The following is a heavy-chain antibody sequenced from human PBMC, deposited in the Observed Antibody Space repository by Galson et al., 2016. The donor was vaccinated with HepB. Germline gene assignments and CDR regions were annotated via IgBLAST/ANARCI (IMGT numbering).Heavy chain of an antibody. V-gene: IGHV3-13*01. CDR1: GFTFDNYD. CDR2: ICPAGDT. J-gene: IGHJ3*02. D-gene: IGHD5-24*01. CDR3: ARGGWLQSPGAYDI. Sequence: SLRLSCAASGFTFDNYDMHWVRQTPGKGLEWVSSICPAGDTYYLDSVKGRFTISREDAKNSFYLQINSLRAGDTAVYYCARGGWLQSPGAYDIWGQGTVVTVSS.